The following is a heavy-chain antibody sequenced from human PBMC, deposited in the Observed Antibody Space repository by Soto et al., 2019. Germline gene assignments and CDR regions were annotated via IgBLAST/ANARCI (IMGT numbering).Heavy chain of an antibody. Sequence: GGSLRLSCAASGFTFSSYWMSWVRQAPGKGLEWVANIKQDGSEKYYVDSVKGRFTISRDNAKNSLYLQMNSLRAEDTAVYYCARRVVGEYYYDLYYFDYWGQGTLVTVSS. CDR1: GFTFSSYW. J-gene: IGHJ4*02. D-gene: IGHD3-22*01. V-gene: IGHV3-7*05. CDR3: ARRVVGEYYYDLYYFDY. CDR2: IKQDGSEK.